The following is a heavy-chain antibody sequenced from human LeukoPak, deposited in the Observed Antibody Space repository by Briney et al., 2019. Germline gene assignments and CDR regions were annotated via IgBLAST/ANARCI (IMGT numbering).Heavy chain of an antibody. CDR2: INSDGSST. V-gene: IGHV3-74*01. D-gene: IGHD2-15*01. J-gene: IGHJ5*02. Sequence: GGSLRLSCAASGFTFSSYAMSWVRQAPGKGLVWVSRINSDGSSTSYADSVKGRFTISRDNAKNTLYLQMNSLRAEDTAVYYCARDLGYCSGGSCYVYNWFDPWGQGTLVTVSS. CDR3: ARDLGYCSGGSCYVYNWFDP. CDR1: GFTFSSYA.